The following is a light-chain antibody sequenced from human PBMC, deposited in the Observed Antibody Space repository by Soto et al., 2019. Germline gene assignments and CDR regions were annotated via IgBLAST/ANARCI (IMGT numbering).Light chain of an antibody. Sequence: QSVLTQPRSVSGSPGQAVTISCTGTSSDVGGYNFVSWYQHHPGKAPKLIIYDVTKRPSGVPDRFSGSKSGNTASLTISGLQAEDEADYDCFSYAGRYNLGVFGGGTKLTVL. CDR1: SSDVGGYNF. CDR2: DVT. V-gene: IGLV2-11*01. CDR3: FSYAGRYNLGV. J-gene: IGLJ2*01.